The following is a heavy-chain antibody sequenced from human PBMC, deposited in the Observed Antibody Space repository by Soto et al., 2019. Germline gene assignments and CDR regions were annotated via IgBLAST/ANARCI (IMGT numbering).Heavy chain of an antibody. CDR3: ARGGGDVEGGVTDYYYYYGMDV. J-gene: IGHJ6*02. CDR1: GGTFSSYA. V-gene: IGHV1-69*01. CDR2: IIPIFGTA. D-gene: IGHD3-16*01. Sequence: QVQLVQSGAEVKKPGSSVKVSCKASGGTFSSYAISWVRQAPGQGLEWMGGIIPIFGTANYAQKFQGRVKITAEESTSTAYMGLRRGGGEETAVYYGARGGGDVEGGVTDYYYYYGMDVWGQGTTVTVSS.